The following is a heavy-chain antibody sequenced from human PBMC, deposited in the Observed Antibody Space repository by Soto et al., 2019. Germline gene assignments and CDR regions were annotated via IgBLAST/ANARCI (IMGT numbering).Heavy chain of an antibody. J-gene: IGHJ6*02. CDR2: INPNSGGT. CDR1: GYTFTSYA. V-gene: IGHV1-2*02. Sequence: ASVKVSCKASGYTFTSYAMHWVRQAPGQGLEWMGWINPNSGGTNYAQKIQGRVTMTRDTSISTAYMELSRLTSDDTAVYYCARDFLVRGVVTRYYGMDVWGQGTTVTVSS. D-gene: IGHD3-10*01. CDR3: ARDFLVRGVVTRYYGMDV.